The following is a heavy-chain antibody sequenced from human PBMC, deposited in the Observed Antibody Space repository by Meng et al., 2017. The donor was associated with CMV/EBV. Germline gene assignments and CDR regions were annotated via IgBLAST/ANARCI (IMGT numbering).Heavy chain of an antibody. J-gene: IGHJ4*02. CDR3: ARTCSDCPFEF. D-gene: IGHD2-21*02. CDR2: ITSTNSNI. Sequence: GGSLRLSCAASGFTFSSYTMDWVRQAPGKGLEWVSSITSTNSNINYADSVKGRFTISRDNANSSLYLQLHSLRVEDTAVYFCARTCSDCPFEFWGRGTLVTVSS. CDR1: GFTFSSYT. V-gene: IGHV3-21*01.